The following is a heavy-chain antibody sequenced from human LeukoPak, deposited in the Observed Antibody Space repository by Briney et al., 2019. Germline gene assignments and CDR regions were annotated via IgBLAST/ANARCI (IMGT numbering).Heavy chain of an antibody. D-gene: IGHD2-15*01. Sequence: ASVKVSCKASGYTFTSYYVHWVRQAPGQGLEWVGRINPSGDGITYAHKFQGRVTMSRDTSTNTVYMEMSSLRSEDTAIYYCAVGSEGLLNNWFDPWGQGSLVTVSS. CDR2: INPSGDGI. J-gene: IGHJ5*02. CDR1: GYTFTSYY. V-gene: IGHV1-46*01. CDR3: AVGSEGLLNNWFDP.